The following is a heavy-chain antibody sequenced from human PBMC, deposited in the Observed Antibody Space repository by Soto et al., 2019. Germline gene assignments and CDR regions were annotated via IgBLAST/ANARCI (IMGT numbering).Heavy chain of an antibody. CDR1: GYSFTSYW. D-gene: IGHD2-2*01. V-gene: IGHV5-51*01. Sequence: RGESLKISCKGSGYSFTSYWIGWVRQMPGKGLEWMGIIYPGDSDTRYSPSFQGQVTISADKSISTAYLQWSSLKASDTAMYYCAILSVEDIVVVPANYYYYGMDVWGQGTTVTVSS. CDR3: AILSVEDIVVVPANYYYYGMDV. CDR2: IYPGDSDT. J-gene: IGHJ6*02.